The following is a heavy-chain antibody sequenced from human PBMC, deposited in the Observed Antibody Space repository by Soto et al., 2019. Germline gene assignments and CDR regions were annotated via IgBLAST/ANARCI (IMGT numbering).Heavy chain of an antibody. J-gene: IGHJ5*02. CDR3: ARHRRDGYNWNWFDP. CDR2: INYSGIT. V-gene: IGHV4-39*01. CDR1: GASISSRIYY. Sequence: QVQLQESDPGLVKPSETLSLTCTVSGASISSRIYYWGWIRQPPGKGLEWIGSINYSGITDYNASLSSRVTISVDTSKTQFSLRLTSVTAADTALYYCARHRRDGYNWNWFDPWGQGNLVTVSS. D-gene: IGHD5-12*01.